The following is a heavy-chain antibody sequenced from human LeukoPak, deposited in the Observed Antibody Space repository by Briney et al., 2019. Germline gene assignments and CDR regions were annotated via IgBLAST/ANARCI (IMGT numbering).Heavy chain of an antibody. D-gene: IGHD6-19*01. CDR2: INPSGGST. V-gene: IGHV1-46*01. CDR3: ARDRSIAVAGTGFDY. CDR1: GYTFTSYY. Sequence: GASVKVSCKASGYTFTSYYMHWVRQAPGQGLEWMGIINPSGGSTSYAQKFQGRVTMTRDMSTSTVYMELSSLRSEDTAVYYCARDRSIAVAGTGFDYWGQGTLVTVSS. J-gene: IGHJ4*02.